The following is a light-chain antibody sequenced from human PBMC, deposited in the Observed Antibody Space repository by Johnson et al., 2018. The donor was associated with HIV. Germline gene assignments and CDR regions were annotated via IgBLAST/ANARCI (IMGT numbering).Light chain of an antibody. J-gene: IGLJ1*01. CDR2: ENN. CDR3: GAWYSSLSAYV. Sequence: QSVLTQPPSVSAAPGQKVTISCSGSNSNIGNNYISWYQHLPGTAPKLLIYENNKRPSGIPDRFSGSKSGTSATLGITGLQTGDEADYYCGAWYSSLSAYVFGTGTKVTFL. CDR1: NSNIGNNY. V-gene: IGLV1-51*02.